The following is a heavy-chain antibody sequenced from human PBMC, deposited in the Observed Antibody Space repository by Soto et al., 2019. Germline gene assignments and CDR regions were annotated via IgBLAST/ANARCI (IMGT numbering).Heavy chain of an antibody. V-gene: IGHV4-59*08. CDR3: ASQKLDVTAYFDY. Sequence: SETLSLTCTVSGGTISSWYWSWIRQPPGKGLEWIGYIYYSGSTNCNPSLKSRVTISVDTSKNQFSLKLSSVTAADTAMYYCASQKLDVTAYFDYWGQGTLVTVSS. CDR2: IYYSGST. D-gene: IGHD6-13*01. CDR1: GGTISSWY. J-gene: IGHJ4*02.